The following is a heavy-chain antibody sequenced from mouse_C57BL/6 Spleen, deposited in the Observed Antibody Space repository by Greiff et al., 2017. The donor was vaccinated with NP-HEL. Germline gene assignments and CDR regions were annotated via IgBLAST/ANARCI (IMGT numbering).Heavy chain of an antibody. D-gene: IGHD3-3*01. CDR1: GCTFTSYW. V-gene: IGHV1-53*01. CDR2: INPSNGGT. CDR3: ARGPTRGPWFAY. J-gene: IGHJ3*01. Sequence: QVQLQQPGTELVKPGASVKLSCKASGCTFTSYWMHWVKQRPGQGLEWIGNINPSNGGTNYNEKFKSKATLTVDKSSSTAYMQLSSLTSEDSAVYYCARGPTRGPWFAYWGQGTLVTVSA.